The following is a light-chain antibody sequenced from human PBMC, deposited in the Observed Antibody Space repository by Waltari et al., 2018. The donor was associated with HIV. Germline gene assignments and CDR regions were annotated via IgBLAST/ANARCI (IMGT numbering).Light chain of an antibody. CDR1: QSILQTSSNKNP. CDR3: QQFYNSPVT. J-gene: IGKJ4*01. CDR2: WAS. Sequence: DIVLTQSPESLAASLFERPTITCRPTQSILQTSSNKNPLAWYQQKAGQPPKLLIYWASTRESGVPDRFSGSGSGTDFTLTITNLQAEDVATYYCQQFYNSPVTFGGGTKVEI. V-gene: IGKV4-1*01.